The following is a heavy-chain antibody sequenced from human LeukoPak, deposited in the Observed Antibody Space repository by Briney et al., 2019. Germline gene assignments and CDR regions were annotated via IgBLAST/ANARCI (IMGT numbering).Heavy chain of an antibody. CDR2: IYYSGSA. J-gene: IGHJ6*03. CDR1: GGSISRYH. Sequence: SETLSLTCTVSGGSISRYHWSWIRQPPGKGLEWIGFIYYSGSANYNPSLKSRVTISLDTSKSQFSLKLSSVTAADTAVYYCARGERGPYYMDVWGKGTTVTVSS. D-gene: IGHD1-26*01. V-gene: IGHV4-59*01. CDR3: ARGERGPYYMDV.